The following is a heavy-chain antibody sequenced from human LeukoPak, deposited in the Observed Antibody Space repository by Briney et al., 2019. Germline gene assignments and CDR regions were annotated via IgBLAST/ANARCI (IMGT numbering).Heavy chain of an antibody. J-gene: IGHJ5*02. V-gene: IGHV1-8*01. Sequence: APVKVSCKASGYTFTSYDINWVRQATGQGLEWMGWMNPNSGNTGYAQKFQGRVTMTRNTSISTAYMELSSLRSEDTAVYYCARNSIEYSSSSGWFDPWGQGTLVTVSS. CDR1: GYTFTSYD. D-gene: IGHD6-6*01. CDR3: ARNSIEYSSSSGWFDP. CDR2: MNPNSGNT.